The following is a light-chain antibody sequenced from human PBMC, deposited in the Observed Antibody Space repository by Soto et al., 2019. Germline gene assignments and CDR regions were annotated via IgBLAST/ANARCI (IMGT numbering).Light chain of an antibody. CDR3: QQYDNGPWT. Sequence: KLLTQSPGTLSLSPGERATLFCRASQSLSSSLAWYQQKSGQAPRLIIYGTSRRATGVPVRFSGSGSGTDFTLTISSLQSEDFGVYFCQQYDNGPWTFG. V-gene: IGKV3-15*01. CDR2: GTS. CDR1: QSLSSS. J-gene: IGKJ1*01.